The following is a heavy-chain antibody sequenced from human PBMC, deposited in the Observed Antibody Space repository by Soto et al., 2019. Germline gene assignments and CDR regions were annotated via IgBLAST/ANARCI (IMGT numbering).Heavy chain of an antibody. D-gene: IGHD4-17*01. Sequence: EVQLVETGGGFVQPGGSLRLYCVASGVTVSSHYMTWVRQTPGKGLEWVSIIYARDSTFYADSVKGRFTSSRDYSKNTMYLQLNSLRAEDTAVYYCATPVTRLIACDLWGQGTMVTFSS. CDR2: IYARDST. CDR3: ATPVTRLIACDL. J-gene: IGHJ3*01. CDR1: GVTVSSHY. V-gene: IGHV3-53*02.